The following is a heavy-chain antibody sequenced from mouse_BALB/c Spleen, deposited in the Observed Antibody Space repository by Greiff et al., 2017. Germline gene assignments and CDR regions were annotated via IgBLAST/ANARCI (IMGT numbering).Heavy chain of an antibody. CDR1: GYTFTSYW. D-gene: IGHD2-4*01. V-gene: IGHV1-87*01. J-gene: IGHJ1*01. CDR2: IYPGDGDT. CDR3: VYYDYDDWYFDV. Sequence: VQLQQSGAELARPGASVKLSCKASGYTFTSYWMQWVKQRPGQGLEWIGAIYPGDGDTRYTQKFKGKATLTADKSSSTAYMQLSSLASEDSAVYYCVYYDYDDWYFDVWGAGTTVTVSS.